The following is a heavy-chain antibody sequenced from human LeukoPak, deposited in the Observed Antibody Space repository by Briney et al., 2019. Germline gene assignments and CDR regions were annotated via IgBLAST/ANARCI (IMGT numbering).Heavy chain of an antibody. D-gene: IGHD3-16*01. V-gene: IGHV3-11*04. CDR1: GFTFSDYY. CDR2: ISPSGSTI. Sequence: GGSLRLSCTASGFTFSDYYMCWMRQAPGKGPEWVSFISPSGSTIYYSGSVKGRVTISRDNAKTSLTLQLDSLRAEDTAVYYCARDTYSASPGGELDYWGRGALVTVSS. J-gene: IGHJ4*02. CDR3: ARDTYSASPGGELDY.